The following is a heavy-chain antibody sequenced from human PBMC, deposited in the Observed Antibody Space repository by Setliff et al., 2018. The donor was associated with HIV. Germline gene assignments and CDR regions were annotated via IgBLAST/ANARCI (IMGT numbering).Heavy chain of an antibody. CDR3: ARRIDNSGSLPAKNWFDT. D-gene: IGHD3-10*01. CDR1: GVSISDHY. J-gene: IGHJ5*02. V-gene: IGHV4-4*09. Sequence: PSETLSLTCFVSGVSISDHYWGWIRQPPGKGLEWIGYIYSSGTTQYNPSVESRVTMSLDTSRDQFSLKLSSVTAADTAVYYCARRIDNSGSLPAKNWFDTWGQGRLVTVSS. CDR2: IYSSGTT.